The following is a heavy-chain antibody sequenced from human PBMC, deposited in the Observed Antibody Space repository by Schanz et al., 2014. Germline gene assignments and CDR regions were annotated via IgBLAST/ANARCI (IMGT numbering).Heavy chain of an antibody. CDR1: RHSFSSSNW. CDR3: ARGGYGSGSYREFDY. CDR2: IYYSGNT. Sequence: QVQLQESGPGLVKPSETLSLTCVVSRHSFSSSNWWGWIRQPPGKGLEWIGYIYYSGNTYYNPSLKSRVTISVDTSKSQFSLKLSSVTAADTAVYYCARGGYGSGSYREFDYWGQGTLVTVSS. V-gene: IGHV4-28*03. D-gene: IGHD3-10*01. J-gene: IGHJ4*02.